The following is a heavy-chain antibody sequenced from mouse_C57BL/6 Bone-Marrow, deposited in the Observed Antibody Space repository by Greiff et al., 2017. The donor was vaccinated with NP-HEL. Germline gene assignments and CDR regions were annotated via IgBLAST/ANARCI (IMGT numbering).Heavy chain of an antibody. D-gene: IGHD1-1*01. CDR1: GFTFSDFY. V-gene: IGHV7-1*01. Sequence: DVLLVESGGGLVQSGGSLRLSCATSGFTFSDFYMEWVRQAPGKGLEWIAASRNKGNDSTTEYSVSVKGRFIVSRDTSTSILYLQMNALCDEDTAIYYCGRDSYCGSRWAMGCWGQGTSVTVAS. J-gene: IGHJ4*01. CDR3: GRDSYCGSRWAMGC. CDR2: SRNKGNDSTT.